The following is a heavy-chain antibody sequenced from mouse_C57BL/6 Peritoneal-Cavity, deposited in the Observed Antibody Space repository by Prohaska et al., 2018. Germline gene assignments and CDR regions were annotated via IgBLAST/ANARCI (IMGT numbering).Heavy chain of an antibody. Sequence: QVQLQQSGAELVKPGASVKISCKASGYAFSSYWKNWVKQRPGKGLEWIGQIYPGDGDTNYNGKFKGKATLTADKSSSTAYMQLSSLTSEDSAVYFCAREGNYYGSSYPDYWGQGTTLTVSS. D-gene: IGHD1-1*01. J-gene: IGHJ2*01. CDR2: IYPGDGDT. CDR3: AREGNYYGSSYPDY. V-gene: IGHV1-80*01. CDR1: GYAFSSYW.